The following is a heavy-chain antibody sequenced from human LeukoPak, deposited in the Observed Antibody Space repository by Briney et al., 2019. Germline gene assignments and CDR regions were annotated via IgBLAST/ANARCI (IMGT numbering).Heavy chain of an antibody. J-gene: IGHJ4*02. CDR3: ARAVTCDFDFDY. Sequence: SETLSLTCTVSGGSVSSSSYYWGWIRQPPGKGLEWIGSVYYSGSTYYNPSLKSRVTVSVDTSKNQFSLKLSSVTAADTAIYFCARAVTCDFDFDYWGQGTLVTVSS. CDR1: GGSVSSSSYY. D-gene: IGHD4-11*01. CDR2: VYYSGST. V-gene: IGHV4-39*01.